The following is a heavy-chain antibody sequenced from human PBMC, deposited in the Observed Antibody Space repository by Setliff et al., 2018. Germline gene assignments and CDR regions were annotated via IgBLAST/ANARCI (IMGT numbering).Heavy chain of an antibody. CDR2: ISGYDGNT. V-gene: IGHV1-18*01. CDR1: GYTFSNYG. J-gene: IGHJ6*02. Sequence: GASVKVSCKTSGYTFSNYGVSWVRQAPGQGLEWMGWISGYDGNTKYAQNLHGRVTMTTDTSTTTAYMELRSLRSDDTAVYYCARERIYDGLNYHNMDVWGQGSTVTVSS. D-gene: IGHD3-3*01. CDR3: ARERIYDGLNYHNMDV.